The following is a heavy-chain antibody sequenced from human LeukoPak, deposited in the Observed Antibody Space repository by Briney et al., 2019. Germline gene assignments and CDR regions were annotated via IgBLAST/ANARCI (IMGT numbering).Heavy chain of an antibody. CDR3: ARVALPQWLVREFDS. D-gene: IGHD6-19*01. CDR2: ISYDGSNK. CDR1: GFTFSSYA. Sequence: GGSLRLSCAASGFTFSSYAMSWVRQAPGKGLEWVAVISYDGSNKYYADSVKGRFTISRDNSKNTLYLQMNSLRAEDTAVYYCARVALPQWLVREFDSWGQGTLVTVSS. J-gene: IGHJ4*02. V-gene: IGHV3-30*04.